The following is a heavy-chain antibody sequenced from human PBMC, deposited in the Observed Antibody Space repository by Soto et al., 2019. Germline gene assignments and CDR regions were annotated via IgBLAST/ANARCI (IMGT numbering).Heavy chain of an antibody. Sequence: SETLSLTCAAYGGSFSGYYWSWIRQPPGKGLEWIGEINHSGSTNYNPSLKSRVTISVDTSKNQFSLKLSSVTAADTAVYYCARITYYYYGMDVWGQGTTVTVSS. CDR3: ARITYYYYGMDV. D-gene: IGHD3-16*01. J-gene: IGHJ6*02. CDR1: GGSFSGYY. V-gene: IGHV4-34*01. CDR2: INHSGST.